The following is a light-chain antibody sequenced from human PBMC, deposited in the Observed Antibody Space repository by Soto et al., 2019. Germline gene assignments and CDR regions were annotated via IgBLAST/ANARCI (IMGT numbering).Light chain of an antibody. CDR3: SSYTSSTTVI. CDR1: SSNIGSNF. Sequence: QSVLTQPPSASGTPGQRVTISCSGSSSNIGSNFVYWYQQFPGTAPKLLIYRNNQRPSGVPDRFSGSKSGTSASLAISGLPSEDEADYYCSSYTSSTTVIFGGGTQLTVL. V-gene: IGLV1-47*01. CDR2: RNN. J-gene: IGLJ2*01.